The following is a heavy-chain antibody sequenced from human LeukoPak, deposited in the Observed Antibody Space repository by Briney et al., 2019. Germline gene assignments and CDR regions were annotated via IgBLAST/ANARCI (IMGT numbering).Heavy chain of an antibody. J-gene: IGHJ4*02. V-gene: IGHV1-2*02. CDR2: INPNSGGT. CDR3: ARVEGSSSSGWFDY. D-gene: IGHD6-6*01. Sequence: ASVKVSCKASGYTFTGYYMHWVRQAPGQGLEWMGWINPNSGGTNYAQKFQGRVTMTRDMSTSTVYMELSSLRSEDTAVYYCARVEGSSSSGWFDYWGQGTLVTVSS. CDR1: GYTFTGYY.